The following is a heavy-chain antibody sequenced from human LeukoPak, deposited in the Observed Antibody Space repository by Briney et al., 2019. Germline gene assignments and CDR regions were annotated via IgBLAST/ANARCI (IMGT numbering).Heavy chain of an antibody. CDR2: IYTSEST. CDR1: GGSISSGSYY. Sequence: SQTLSLTCTVSGGSISSGSYYWSWIRQPAGKGLEWIGRIYTSESTNYNPSLKSRVTISVDTSKNQFSLKLSSVTAADTAVYYCARNAWLGSSSWYYFDYWGQGTLVTVSS. J-gene: IGHJ4*02. D-gene: IGHD6-13*01. CDR3: ARNAWLGSSSWYYFDY. V-gene: IGHV4-61*02.